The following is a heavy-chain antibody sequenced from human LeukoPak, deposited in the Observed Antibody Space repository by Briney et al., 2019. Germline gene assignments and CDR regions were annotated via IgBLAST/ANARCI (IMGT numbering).Heavy chain of an antibody. D-gene: IGHD2-2*01. CDR3: AKDRHAPGRYCSSTSCLPFDP. V-gene: IGHV3-23*01. CDR2: ISGSGGST. CDR1: GFTFSSYG. Sequence: QAGGSLRLSCAASGFTFSSYGMSWVRQAPGKGLEWVSAISGSGGSTYYADSVKGRFTISRDNSERKLYLQMNSLRAEDTAVYYCAKDRHAPGRYCSSTSCLPFDPWGQGTLVTVSS. J-gene: IGHJ5*02.